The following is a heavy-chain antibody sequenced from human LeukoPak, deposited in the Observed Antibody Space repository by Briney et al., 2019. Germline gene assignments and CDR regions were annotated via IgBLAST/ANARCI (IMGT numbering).Heavy chain of an antibody. V-gene: IGHV3-23*01. Sequence: SGGSLRLSCAASGFTFSSYAMSWVRQAPGKGLEWVSAISGSGGSTYYADSVKGRFTISRDNSKNTLYLQMNSLRAEDTAVYYCARTSVGIAAAARVAFDIWGQGTMVTVSS. D-gene: IGHD6-13*01. J-gene: IGHJ3*02. CDR2: ISGSGGST. CDR1: GFTFSSYA. CDR3: ARTSVGIAAAARVAFDI.